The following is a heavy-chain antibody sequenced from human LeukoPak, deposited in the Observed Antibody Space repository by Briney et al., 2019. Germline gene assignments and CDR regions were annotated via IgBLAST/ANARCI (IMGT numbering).Heavy chain of an antibody. J-gene: IGHJ3*02. CDR2: IYYSGST. CDR1: GGSISSGDYY. Sequence: SETLSLTCTVSGGSISSGDYYWSWIRQPPGKGLEWIGYIYYSGSTYYNPYLKSRVTISVDTSKNQFSLKLSSVTAADTAVYYCASLNYMVRGVNDAFDIWGQGTMVTVSS. D-gene: IGHD3-10*01. CDR3: ASLNYMVRGVNDAFDI. V-gene: IGHV4-30-4*08.